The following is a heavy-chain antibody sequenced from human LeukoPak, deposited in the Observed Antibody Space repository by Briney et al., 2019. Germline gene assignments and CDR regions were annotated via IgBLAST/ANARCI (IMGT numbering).Heavy chain of an antibody. V-gene: IGHV4-31*03. CDR1: GDSINTGGYY. CDR3: ARDPTPGMYYFDY. D-gene: IGHD4-11*01. CDR2: IYYSGTT. Sequence: SQTLSLTCTVSGDSINTGGYYWNWIRQHPGKGLEWIGYIYYSGTTYYNPSLKSRPTISLNTSKNQFSLKLSSVTAADTAVYYCARDPTPGMYYFDYWGQGNLVTVSS. J-gene: IGHJ4*02.